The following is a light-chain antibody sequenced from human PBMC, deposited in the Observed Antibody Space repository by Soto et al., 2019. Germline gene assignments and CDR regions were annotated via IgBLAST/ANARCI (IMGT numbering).Light chain of an antibody. CDR2: GAS. V-gene: IGKV3-15*01. J-gene: IGKJ5*01. CDR1: QSVSSN. Sequence: EIVMTQSPATLSVSPGERATLSCRASQSVSSNLAWYQQKPGQAPRLIIYGASTRANGIPARFSGSGSGTDFTLTITRLEPEDSAVYYCQQYGSSHPITFGQGTRLEIK. CDR3: QQYGSSHPIT.